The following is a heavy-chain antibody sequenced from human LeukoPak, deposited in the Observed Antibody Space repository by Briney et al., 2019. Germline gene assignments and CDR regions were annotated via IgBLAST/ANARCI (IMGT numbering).Heavy chain of an antibody. D-gene: IGHD3-10*01. CDR2: INYSGST. V-gene: IGHV4-39*01. CDR1: GGSVSSTTYY. Sequence: PSETLSLTCTVSGGSVSSTTYYWSWIRQPPGKGLEWIASINYSGSTYYNPSLKSRVTISVDTSENQFSLKLSSVTAADTAVYYCARYIVYGSGKYYFDYWGQGTLVTVSS. J-gene: IGHJ4*02. CDR3: ARYIVYGSGKYYFDY.